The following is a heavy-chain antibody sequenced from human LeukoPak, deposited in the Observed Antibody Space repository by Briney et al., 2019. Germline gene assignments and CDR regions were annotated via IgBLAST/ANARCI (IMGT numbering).Heavy chain of an antibody. CDR2: INHSGST. V-gene: IGHV4-34*01. CDR1: GGSFSGYY. CDR3: ARGQKWLSFYYFDF. J-gene: IGHJ4*02. D-gene: IGHD3-22*01. Sequence: SEILSLTCAVYGGSFSGYYWSWIRQPPGKGLEWIGEINHSGSTNYNPSLKSRVNISMDTSKNQFSLKLNSVTAADTAIYYCARGQKWLSFYYFDFWGQGTLVTVSS.